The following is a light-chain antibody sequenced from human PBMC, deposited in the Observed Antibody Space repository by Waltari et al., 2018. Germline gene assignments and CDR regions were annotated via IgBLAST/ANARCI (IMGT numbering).Light chain of an antibody. V-gene: IGLV2-14*01. J-gene: IGLJ1*01. Sequence: QSALTQPASVSGSPGQSITISCTGTSSDVCGYNHVSWYQPTPGKAPKRLIYDVTKRPLGVSHRYSGSKSGNAASLTISGLQAGDEAVYYCSSYRTSSTFVFGPGTKVTVL. CDR1: SSDVCGYNH. CDR2: DVT. CDR3: SSYRTSSTFV.